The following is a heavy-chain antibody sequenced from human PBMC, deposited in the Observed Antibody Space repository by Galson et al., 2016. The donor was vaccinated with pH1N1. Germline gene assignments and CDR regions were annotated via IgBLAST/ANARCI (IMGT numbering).Heavy chain of an antibody. J-gene: IGHJ4*02. V-gene: IGHV1-46*03. CDR1: GYTFTRYY. Sequence: SVKASCKASGYTFTRYYFHWVRQAPGQGLEWMGVIDPSDGGTTYAQKFQARVTMTRDTSTSTVYVEVYSLKSEDTAVYYCTRDLGRLRDYWGQGTLVTVSS. D-gene: IGHD1-26*01. CDR2: IDPSDGGT. CDR3: TRDLGRLRDY.